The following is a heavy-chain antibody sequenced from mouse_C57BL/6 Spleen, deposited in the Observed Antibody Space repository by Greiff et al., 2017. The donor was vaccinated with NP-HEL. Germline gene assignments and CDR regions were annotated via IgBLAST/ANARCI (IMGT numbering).Heavy chain of an antibody. V-gene: IGHV5-16*01. J-gene: IGHJ1*03. CDR1: GFTFSDYY. CDR3: ARDKWGLTYFDV. Sequence: EVKLVESEGGLVQPGSSMKLSCTASGFTFSDYYMAWVRQVPEKGLEWVANINYDGSSTYYLDSLKSRFIISRDNAKNILYLQMSSLKSEDTATYYCARDKWGLTYFDVWGTGTTVTVSS. D-gene: IGHD1-3*01. CDR2: INYDGSST.